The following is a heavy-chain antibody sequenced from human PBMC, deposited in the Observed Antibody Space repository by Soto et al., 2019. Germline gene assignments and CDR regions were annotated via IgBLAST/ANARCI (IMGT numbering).Heavy chain of an antibody. D-gene: IGHD2-2*01. J-gene: IGHJ5*02. CDR1: GFTFSDYY. V-gene: IGHV3-11*01. CDR2: ISSSGTNI. Sequence: QVQLVESGGGLVKPGGSLRLSCAASGFTFSDYYMSWIRQAPGKGLEWVSYISSSGTNIYYADSVKGRFTISRDNAKNSLYLQMNSLRAEDTAVYYCARHSPQNTYALNWFDPWGQGTLVTVSS. CDR3: ARHSPQNTYALNWFDP.